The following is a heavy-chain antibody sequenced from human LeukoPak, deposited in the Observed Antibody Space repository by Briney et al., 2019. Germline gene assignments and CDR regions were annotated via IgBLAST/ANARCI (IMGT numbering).Heavy chain of an antibody. J-gene: IGHJ4*01. D-gene: IGHD6-25*01. CDR3: ARQLPTAAADTRGYFDY. V-gene: IGHV4-34*01. CDR1: GGSFSGYY. Sequence: PSETLSLTCAVYGGSFSGYYWSWIRQPPGKGLEWIGEINHSGSTNYNPSLKSRVTISVDTSKNQFSLKLTSVTAADAAMYYCARQLPTAAADTRGYFDYWGQGTVVTVSS. CDR2: INHSGST.